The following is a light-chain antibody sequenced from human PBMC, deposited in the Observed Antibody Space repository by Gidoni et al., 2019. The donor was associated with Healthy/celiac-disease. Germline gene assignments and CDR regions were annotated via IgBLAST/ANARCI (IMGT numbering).Light chain of an antibody. CDR3: QQRSNWPPYT. V-gene: IGKV3-11*01. Sequence: EIVLPQSPATLSLSPGERATLTCRASQSVSSYLAWYQQKPGQAPRLLIYDASNRATGIPARFSGSGSGTDFTLTISSLEPEDFAVYYCQQRSNWPPYTVGQGTKLEIK. CDR2: DAS. CDR1: QSVSSY. J-gene: IGKJ2*01.